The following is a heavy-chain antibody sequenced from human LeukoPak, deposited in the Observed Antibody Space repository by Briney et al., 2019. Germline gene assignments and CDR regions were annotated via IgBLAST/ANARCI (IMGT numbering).Heavy chain of an antibody. V-gene: IGHV4-39*01. CDR2: IYYSGST. CDR1: GGSISSSSYS. J-gene: IGHJ4*02. CDR3: ASEYSSSSGTFDY. D-gene: IGHD6-6*01. Sequence: PSETLSLTCTVSGGSISSSSYSWGWIRQPPGKGLEWIGSIYYSGSTYYNPSLKSRVTISVDTSKNQFSLKLSSVTAADTAVYYCASEYSSSSGTFDYWGQGTLVTVSS.